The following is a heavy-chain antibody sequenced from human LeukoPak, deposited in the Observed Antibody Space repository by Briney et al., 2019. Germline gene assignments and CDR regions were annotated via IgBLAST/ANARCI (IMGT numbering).Heavy chain of an antibody. CDR3: AISRGVKDY. D-gene: IGHD3-10*01. CDR2: INHSGST. J-gene: IGHJ4*02. V-gene: IGHV4-34*01. CDR1: GGSFSGYY. Sequence: SETLSLTCAVYGGSFSGYYWSWIRQPPGKGLEWIGEINHSGSTNYNPSLKSRVTISVDTSKNQFSLKLGSVTAADTAVYYCAISRGVKDYWGQGTLVTVSS.